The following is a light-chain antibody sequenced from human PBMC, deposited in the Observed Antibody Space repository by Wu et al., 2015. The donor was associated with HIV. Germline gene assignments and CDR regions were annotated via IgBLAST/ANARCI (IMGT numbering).Light chain of an antibody. CDR3: QQYDSSLLFT. Sequence: EVVMTQSPVTLSVSQGKSATLSCRASQSVSSNLAWYQQKPGQAPRLLIYGASSRATGIPDRFSGSGSGTDFTLTISRLEPEDCAVYYCQQYDSSLLFTFGPGTKVEIK. CDR2: GAS. V-gene: IGKV3-20*01. J-gene: IGKJ3*01. CDR1: QSVSSN.